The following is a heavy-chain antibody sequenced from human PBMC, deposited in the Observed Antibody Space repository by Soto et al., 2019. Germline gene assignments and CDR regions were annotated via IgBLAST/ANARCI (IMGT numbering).Heavy chain of an antibody. V-gene: IGHV4-59*01. D-gene: IGHD3-3*01. CDR2: VYYGGST. CDR1: GDSIRSYY. CDR3: AGEGALATFGVV. Sequence: QVQLQESSPGLVKSSETLSLTCTVSGDSIRSYYWTWIRQPPGRGLEWIGHVYYGGSTNYNPSLQSRVTMSLDTSKNQFSLRLTSMTAADTAVYYCAGEGALATFGVVWGQGTRVTVSS. J-gene: IGHJ4*02.